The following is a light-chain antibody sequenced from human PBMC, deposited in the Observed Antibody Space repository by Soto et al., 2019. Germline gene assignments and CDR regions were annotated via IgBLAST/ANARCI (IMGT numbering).Light chain of an antibody. CDR2: KAS. V-gene: IGKV1-5*03. J-gene: IGKJ1*01. CDR1: RSISSW. Sequence: DIQMTQSPSTLSASVGCTVTITCRASRSISSWLAWYQQRPGMAPKLLIYKASTLQSGVTSRFSGRGYGTEFTLTIRSLQPEDFAVYYCQQYNNWPPWTFGQGTKGDIK. CDR3: QQYNNWPPWT.